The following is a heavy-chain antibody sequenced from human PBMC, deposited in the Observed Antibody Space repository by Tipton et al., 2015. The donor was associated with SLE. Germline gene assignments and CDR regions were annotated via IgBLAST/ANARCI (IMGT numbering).Heavy chain of an antibody. CDR2: INHSGST. J-gene: IGHJ4*02. D-gene: IGHD4-17*01. CDR3: ARAELYGDFDY. Sequence: TLSLTCTVSGGSVSSGSYYWSWIRQPPGKGLEWIGEINHSGSTNYNPSLKSRVTISVDTSKNQFSLKLSSMTAADTAVYYCARAELYGDFDYWGQGTLVTVSS. CDR1: GGSVSSGSYY. V-gene: IGHV4-30-4*08.